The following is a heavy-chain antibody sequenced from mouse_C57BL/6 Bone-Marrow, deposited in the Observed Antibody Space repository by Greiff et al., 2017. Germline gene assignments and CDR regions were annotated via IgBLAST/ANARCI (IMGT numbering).Heavy chain of an antibody. CDR1: GFTFSSYT. V-gene: IGHV5-9*01. CDR3: ARHIHFDGNYDY. D-gene: IGHD2-1*01. Sequence: EVMLVESGGGLVKPGGSLKLSCAASGFTFSSYTMSWVRQTPEKRLEWVATISGGGGNTYYPDSVKGRFTISRDNAKNTLYLQMSSLRYEDTALYYCARHIHFDGNYDYWGQGTTLTVSS. CDR2: ISGGGGNT. J-gene: IGHJ2*01.